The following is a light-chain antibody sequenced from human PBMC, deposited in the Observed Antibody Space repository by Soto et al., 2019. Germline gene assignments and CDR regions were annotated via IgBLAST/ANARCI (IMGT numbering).Light chain of an antibody. CDR3: HQYNDWPPA. CDR2: DAS. Sequence: EIVMTQSPATLSLSPGDRATLSCRASLSVSSDLAWYQQKPGQAPRLLIYDASTRATGIPARFSGSGSGTEFILTISSLQSEDFAVFYCHQYNDWPPAFGQGTKVDIK. CDR1: LSVSSD. J-gene: IGKJ1*01. V-gene: IGKV3-15*01.